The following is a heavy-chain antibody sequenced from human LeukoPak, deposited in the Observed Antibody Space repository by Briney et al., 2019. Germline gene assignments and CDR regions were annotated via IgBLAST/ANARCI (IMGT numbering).Heavy chain of an antibody. V-gene: IGHV3-74*01. CDR3: VREDSVNFPDAFDI. D-gene: IGHD5/OR15-5a*01. CDR1: AYTFSTYW. CDR2: INSDGSST. Sequence: GGSLRLSCAASAYTFSTYWMHWVRQAPGKGLVWVSRINSDGSSTRYADSVKGRFTISRDNTKNTLYLQMNSLRAEDTAVYYCVREDSVNFPDAFDIWGQGTMVTVSS. J-gene: IGHJ3*02.